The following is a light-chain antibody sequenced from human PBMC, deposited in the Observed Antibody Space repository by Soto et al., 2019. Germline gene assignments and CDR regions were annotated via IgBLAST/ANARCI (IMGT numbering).Light chain of an antibody. CDR3: SSYAGSNFYV. CDR1: SSDVGGYNY. J-gene: IGLJ1*01. Sequence: QSALTQPPSASGSPGQSVTISCTGTSSDVGGYNYVSWYQQHPGKAPKFMIYDVIKRPSGVPDRFSGSKSGNTASLTVSGLQAEDEADYYCSSYAGSNFYVFGTGTKLTVL. V-gene: IGLV2-8*01. CDR2: DVI.